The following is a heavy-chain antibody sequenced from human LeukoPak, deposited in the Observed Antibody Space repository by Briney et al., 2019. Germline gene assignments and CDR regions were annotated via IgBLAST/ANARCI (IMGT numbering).Heavy chain of an antibody. Sequence: GGSLRLSCAASGFTFSSYAMHWVRQAPGKGLEWVAVISYDGSNKYYADSVKGRFTISRDNSKNTLYLQMNSLRAEDTAVYYCARDRYSYGLGGYFDYWGQGTLVTVSS. J-gene: IGHJ4*02. CDR1: GFTFSSYA. D-gene: IGHD5-18*01. CDR2: ISYDGSNK. V-gene: IGHV3-30*04. CDR3: ARDRYSYGLGGYFDY.